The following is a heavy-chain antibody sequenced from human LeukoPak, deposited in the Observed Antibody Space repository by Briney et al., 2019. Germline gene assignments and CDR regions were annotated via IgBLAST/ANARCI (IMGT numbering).Heavy chain of an antibody. Sequence: SETLSLTCAVYGGSFSGYYWSWIRQPPGKGLEWIGEINHSGSTNYNPSLKSRVTISVATSKNQFSLKLSSVTAADTAVYYCARGLGRYGSGSYWSAYYYYGMDVWGQGTTVTVSS. D-gene: IGHD3-10*01. CDR2: INHSGST. CDR3: ARGLGRYGSGSYWSAYYYYGMDV. J-gene: IGHJ6*02. V-gene: IGHV4-34*01. CDR1: GGSFSGYY.